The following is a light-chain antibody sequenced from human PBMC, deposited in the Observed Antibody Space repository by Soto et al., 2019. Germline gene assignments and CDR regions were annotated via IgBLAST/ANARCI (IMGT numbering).Light chain of an antibody. CDR2: GAA. Sequence: ETVMTQSPATLSVSPGERATLSCRASQSVSTNLAWYQQKPGQAPRLLIYGAATRATGIPARFSGSGSGTEFTLTISSLQSEDFAVYYCQQYNNWPPVTFGQGTRLEIK. CDR1: QSVSTN. J-gene: IGKJ5*01. V-gene: IGKV3-15*01. CDR3: QQYNNWPPVT.